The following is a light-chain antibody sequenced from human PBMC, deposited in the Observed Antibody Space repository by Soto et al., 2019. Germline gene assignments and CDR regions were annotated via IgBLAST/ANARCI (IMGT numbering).Light chain of an antibody. CDR1: SSNIGDNT. J-gene: IGLJ2*01. CDR2: NNS. V-gene: IGLV1-44*01. CDR3: AAWDDSLNGVV. Sequence: QSMLTQPPSASGTPGQRVTISCSGSSSNIGDNTVNWYQQLPGTAPKLLIYNNSQRPSGVPARFSGSKSGTSASLAISGLQSEDEADYYCAAWDDSLNGVVFGGGTKLTVL.